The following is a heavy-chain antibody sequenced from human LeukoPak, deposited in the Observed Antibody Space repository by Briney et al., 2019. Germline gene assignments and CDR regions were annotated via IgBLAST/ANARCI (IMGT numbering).Heavy chain of an antibody. Sequence: TGGSLRLSCAASGFTFTSYSMNWVRQAPGKGLEWVSTISGGGGSTYYADSVKGRFTTSRDNSKNTLYLQVNSLRSEDTAVYYCATSTLLADYGDYVFSDAFDIWGQGTMVTVSS. V-gene: IGHV3-23*01. D-gene: IGHD4-17*01. CDR2: ISGGGGST. J-gene: IGHJ3*02. CDR1: GFTFTSYS. CDR3: ATSTLLADYGDYVFSDAFDI.